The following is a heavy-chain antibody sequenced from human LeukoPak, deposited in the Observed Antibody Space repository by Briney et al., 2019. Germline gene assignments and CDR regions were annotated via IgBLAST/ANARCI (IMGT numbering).Heavy chain of an antibody. V-gene: IGHV3-23*01. Sequence: PGGSLRLSCAASGFTFSSYEMNWVRQAPGKGLEWVSTISGSGGGTYYADSVKGRFIISRDNSKNTLYLQMNSLRAEDTAIYYCAKDLGSIFADYWGQGTLVTVSS. CDR2: ISGSGGGT. D-gene: IGHD3-10*01. CDR1: GFTFSSYE. J-gene: IGHJ4*02. CDR3: AKDLGSIFADY.